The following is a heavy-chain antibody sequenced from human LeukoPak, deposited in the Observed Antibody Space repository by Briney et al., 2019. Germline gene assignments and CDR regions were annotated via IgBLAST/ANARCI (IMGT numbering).Heavy chain of an antibody. D-gene: IGHD2-2*01. V-gene: IGHV4-34*01. J-gene: IGHJ6*02. CDR3: ARYIVVVPVRAYYGTDV. CDR2: INHSGST. CDR1: GGSFSGYY. Sequence: SETLSLTCAVYGGSFSGYYWSWIRQPPGKGLEWIGEINHSGSTNYNPSLKSRVTISVDTSKNQFSLKLSSVTAADTAVYYCARYIVVVPVRAYYGTDVWGQGTTVTVSS.